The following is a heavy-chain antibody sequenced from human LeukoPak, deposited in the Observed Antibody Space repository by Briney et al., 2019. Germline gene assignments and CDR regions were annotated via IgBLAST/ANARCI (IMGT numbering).Heavy chain of an antibody. CDR2: IKQDGSEK. J-gene: IGHJ5*02. D-gene: IGHD2-2*01. CDR3: ARGGGAPAIVVPAAKTGIAAQNWFDP. CDR1: GFTFSSYW. Sequence: GGSLRLSCAASGFTFSSYWMSWVRQAPGKGLEWVANIKQDGSEKYYVDSVKGRFTISRDNAKNSLYLQMNSLRAEDTAVYYCARGGGAPAIVVPAAKTGIAAQNWFDPWGQGTLVTVSS. V-gene: IGHV3-7*01.